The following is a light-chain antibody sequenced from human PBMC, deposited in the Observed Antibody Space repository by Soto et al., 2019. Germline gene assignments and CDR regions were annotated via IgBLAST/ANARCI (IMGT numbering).Light chain of an antibody. Sequence: QSALTQPASVSGSPGQSITISCTGTSSDVGGYNYVSWYQQYPGKAPKLMIYEVTHRPSGVSNRFSGSKSGNTASLTISGRQAEDEANYYCSSYAGSSPYVVFGGGTKVTVL. V-gene: IGLV2-14*01. CDR3: SSYAGSSPYVV. CDR2: EVT. CDR1: SSDVGGYNY. J-gene: IGLJ2*01.